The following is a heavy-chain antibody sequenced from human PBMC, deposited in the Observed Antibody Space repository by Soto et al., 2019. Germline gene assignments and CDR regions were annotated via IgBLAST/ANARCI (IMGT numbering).Heavy chain of an antibody. CDR1: GGTFSSYA. CDR3: ARDRVPPGVRGVILYYYDGMDV. CDR2: IIPIFGTA. D-gene: IGHD3-10*01. Sequence: SVKVSCKASGGTFSSYAISWVRQAPGQGLEWMGGIIPIFGTANYAQKFQGRVTITADESTSTAYMELSSLRSEDTAVYYCARDRVPPGVRGVILYYYDGMDVWGPGTMVTVSS. V-gene: IGHV1-69*13. J-gene: IGHJ6*02.